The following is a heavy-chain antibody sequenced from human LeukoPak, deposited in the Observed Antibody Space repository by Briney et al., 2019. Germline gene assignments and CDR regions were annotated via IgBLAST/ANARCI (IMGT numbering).Heavy chain of an antibody. CDR1: GFTFSSYA. CDR3: ARDSADILTGYYSQSHIDY. CDR2: ISGSGGST. V-gene: IGHV3-23*01. J-gene: IGHJ4*02. Sequence: GGSLRLSCAASGFTFSSYAMSWVRQAPGKGLEWVSAISGSGGSTYYADSVKGRFTISRDNSKNTLYLQMNSLRAEDTAVYYCARDSADILTGYYSQSHIDYWGQGTLVTVSS. D-gene: IGHD3-9*01.